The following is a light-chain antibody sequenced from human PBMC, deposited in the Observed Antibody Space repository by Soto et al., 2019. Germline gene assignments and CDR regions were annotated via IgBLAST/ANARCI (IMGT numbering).Light chain of an antibody. J-gene: IGKJ1*01. CDR2: GAS. Sequence: IVMTQSPSPLYVSAAETVTLSCRASQSVSSNLAWYQQKPGQGARLLVYGASTRATGIPGRFSGSGSGTEFTLTISSLQSEDFAVYYCQQYNNWPRTFGQGTKVDI. CDR3: QQYNNWPRT. CDR1: QSVSSN. V-gene: IGKV3-15*01.